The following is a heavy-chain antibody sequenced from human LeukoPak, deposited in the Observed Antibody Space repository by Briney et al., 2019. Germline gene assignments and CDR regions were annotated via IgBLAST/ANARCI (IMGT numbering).Heavy chain of an antibody. Sequence: GGALRLSCAASGFSFSSYAMHWVRQAPGKGLEWVAVISYDGSNKYYADSVKGRFTISRDNSKNTLYLQMNSLRAEDTAVYYCARDYYDFWSGYSAPDAFDIWGQGTMVTVSS. CDR3: ARDYYDFWSGYSAPDAFDI. V-gene: IGHV3-30-3*01. J-gene: IGHJ3*02. D-gene: IGHD3-3*01. CDR2: ISYDGSNK. CDR1: GFSFSSYA.